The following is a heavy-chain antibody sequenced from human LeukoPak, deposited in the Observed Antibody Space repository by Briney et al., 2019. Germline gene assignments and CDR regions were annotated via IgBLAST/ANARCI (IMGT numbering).Heavy chain of an antibody. D-gene: IGHD6-13*01. CDR1: GFTFSSYA. Sequence: GGSLRLSCAASGFTFSSYAMSCVRQAPGKGLEWVSTIGGSGVNTYYADSVKGRFTISRDNSKNTLHLQMNSLSAEDTAVYYCAKDREAAAAPLNWFDPWGQGTPVAVSS. CDR3: AKDREAAAAPLNWFDP. V-gene: IGHV3-23*01. J-gene: IGHJ5*02. CDR2: IGGSGVNT.